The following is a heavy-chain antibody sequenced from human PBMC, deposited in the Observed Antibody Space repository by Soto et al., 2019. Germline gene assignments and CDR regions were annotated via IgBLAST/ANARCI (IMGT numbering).Heavy chain of an antibody. J-gene: IGHJ6*02. D-gene: IGHD2-15*01. CDR2: ISYDGSNK. CDR1: GFTFSSYA. Sequence: GGSLRLSCAASGFTFSSYAMHWVRQAPGKGLEWVAVISYDGSNKYYADSVKGRFTISRDNSKNTLYLRMNSLRAEDTAVYYCARDGAYCSRGSCYGMDVWGQGTTVTVSS. V-gene: IGHV3-30-3*01. CDR3: ARDGAYCSRGSCYGMDV.